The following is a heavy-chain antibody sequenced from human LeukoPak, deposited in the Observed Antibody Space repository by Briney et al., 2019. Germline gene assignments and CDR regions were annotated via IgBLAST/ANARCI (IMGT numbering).Heavy chain of an antibody. D-gene: IGHD6-19*01. CDR3: AREPPVAGDHYYAMDV. Sequence: ASVKVSCKASGYTFTSYDINWVRQATGQGLEWMGWMNPNSGNTGYAQKFQGRVTMTTDTSASTVFMELSSLTSEDTAVYYCAREPPVAGDHYYAMDVWGQGTTVSVSS. V-gene: IGHV1-8*01. J-gene: IGHJ6*02. CDR2: MNPNSGNT. CDR1: GYTFTSYD.